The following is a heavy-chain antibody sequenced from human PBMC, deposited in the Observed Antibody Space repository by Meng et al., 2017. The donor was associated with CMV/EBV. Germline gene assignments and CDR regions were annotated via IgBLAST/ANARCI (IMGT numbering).Heavy chain of an antibody. CDR2: IIPIFGTA. CDR3: ARVGGYPAGEGYYFDY. D-gene: IGHD1-26*01. J-gene: IGHJ4*02. CDR1: GGTFSSYA. Sequence: SVKVSCKASGGTFSSYAISWVRQAPGQGLEWMGGIIPIFGTANYAQKFQGRVTITTDESTSTAYMELRSLRSDDTAVYYCARVGGYPAGEGYYFDYWGQGTLVTVSS. V-gene: IGHV1-69*05.